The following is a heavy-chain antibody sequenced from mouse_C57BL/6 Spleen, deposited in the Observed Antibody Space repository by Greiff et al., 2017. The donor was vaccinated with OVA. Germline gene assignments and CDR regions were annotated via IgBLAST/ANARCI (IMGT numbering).Heavy chain of an antibody. CDR3: ARSDTTVDVYFDY. V-gene: IGHV1-53*01. Sequence: VQLQQPGTELVKPGASVKLSCKASGYTFTSYWMHWVKQRPGQGLEWIGNINPSNGGTNYNEKFKSKATLTVDKSSSTAYMQLSSLTSEDSAVYYCARSDTTVDVYFDYWGQGTTLTVSS. D-gene: IGHD1-1*01. CDR2: INPSNGGT. J-gene: IGHJ2*01. CDR1: GYTFTSYW.